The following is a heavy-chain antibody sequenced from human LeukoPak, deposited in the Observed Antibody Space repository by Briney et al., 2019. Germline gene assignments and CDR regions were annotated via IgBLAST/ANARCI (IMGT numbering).Heavy chain of an antibody. CDR1: GGSISTYY. Sequence: SETLSLTCTVSGGSISTYYWSWIRQPPGKGLEWIGYIYYSGSTNYNPSLKSRVTISVDTSKNQFSLKLSSVTAADTAVYYCARGTLVGAIYNWIDPWGQGTLVTVSS. J-gene: IGHJ5*02. D-gene: IGHD1-26*01. CDR3: ARGTLVGAIYNWIDP. CDR2: IYYSGST. V-gene: IGHV4-59*01.